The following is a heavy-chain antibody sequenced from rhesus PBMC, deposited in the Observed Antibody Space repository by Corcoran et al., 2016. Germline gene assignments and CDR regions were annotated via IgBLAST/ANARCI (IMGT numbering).Heavy chain of an antibody. CDR1: GASISSYW. CDR3: ASRGYSYGLDS. J-gene: IGHJ6*01. D-gene: IGHD5-12*01. Sequence: QVQLQESGPGLVKPSETLSLTCAVSGASISSYWWSWIRQPPGKGLEWIGEINGNSGRTYNNPSLKSRVTISKDASKNQFSLKLSSVTAADTAVYYCASRGYSYGLDSWGQGVVVTVSS. V-gene: IGHV4-80*01. CDR2: INGNSGRT.